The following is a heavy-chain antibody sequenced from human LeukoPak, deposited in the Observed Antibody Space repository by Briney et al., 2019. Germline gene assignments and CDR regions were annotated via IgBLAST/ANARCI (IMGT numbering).Heavy chain of an antibody. CDR2: INPSGGST. D-gene: IGHD2/OR15-2a*01. CDR3: ARNFAPFRTTAPRGTVFDY. Sequence: AASVKVSCKASGYTFTSYYMHWVRQAPGQGLEWMGIINPSGGSTSYAQKFQGRVTMTRDTSTSTVYMELSSLRSEDTALYYCARNFAPFRTTAPRGTVFDYWGQGTLVTVSS. J-gene: IGHJ4*02. CDR1: GYTFTSYY. V-gene: IGHV1-46*01.